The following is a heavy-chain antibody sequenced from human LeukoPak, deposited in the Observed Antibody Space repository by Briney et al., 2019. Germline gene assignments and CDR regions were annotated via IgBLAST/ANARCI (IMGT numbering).Heavy chain of an antibody. J-gene: IGHJ4*02. CDR2: VYYTGST. V-gene: IGHV4-59*01. CDR1: GDSISGYS. D-gene: IGHD5-24*01. Sequence: PSETLSLTCTVSGDSISGYSWSWIRQPPGRGLEYIGNVYYTGSTTYNPSLKSRLTISVDTSNNQFSLTLSSVTAADSAVYYCARDGPSRVGYNVDYWGQGTLVTVSS. CDR3: ARDGPSRVGYNVDY.